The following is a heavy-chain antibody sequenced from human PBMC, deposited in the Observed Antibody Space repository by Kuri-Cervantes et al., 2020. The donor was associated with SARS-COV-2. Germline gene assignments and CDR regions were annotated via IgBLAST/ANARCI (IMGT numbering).Heavy chain of an antibody. D-gene: IGHD2-8*01. Sequence: SCAISGDSVSSNSAAWNWIRQSPSRGLEWLGRTYYRSKWYNDYAVSVKSRITINPDTSKSQFSLQLNSVTPEDTAVYYCARSAGVGGAFDIWGQGTMVTVSS. V-gene: IGHV6-1*01. CDR1: GDSVSSNSAA. CDR2: TYYRSKWYN. CDR3: ARSAGVGGAFDI. J-gene: IGHJ3*02.